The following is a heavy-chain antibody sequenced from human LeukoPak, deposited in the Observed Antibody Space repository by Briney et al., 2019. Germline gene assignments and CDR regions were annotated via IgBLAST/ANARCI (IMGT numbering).Heavy chain of an antibody. CDR1: GFTFDDYA. D-gene: IGHD1-26*01. CDR3: AKGSSGSSSLYAIDI. V-gene: IGHV3-9*01. Sequence: GGSLRLSCAASGFTFDDYAMHWVRQAPGKGLEWVSGISWKGDIIGYADSVKGRFTISRDNAKNSLYLNMNSLRTEDTALYYCAKGSSGSSSLYAIDIWGQGTMVTVSS. CDR2: ISWKGDII. J-gene: IGHJ3*02.